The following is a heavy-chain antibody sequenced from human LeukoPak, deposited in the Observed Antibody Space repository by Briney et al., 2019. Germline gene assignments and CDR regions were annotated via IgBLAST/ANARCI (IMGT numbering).Heavy chain of an antibody. CDR3: ARRYGSGSYFDY. J-gene: IGHJ4*02. V-gene: IGHV4-39*01. Sequence: SETLSLTCTVSGGSISSSTYYWDWIRQPPGKGLEYLGSIHYSGSTYYNPSLKSRVTISVDTPKNQFSLRLSSVTASDTAVYYCARRYGSGSYFDYWGQGTLVTVSS. CDR2: IHYSGST. CDR1: GGSISSSTYY. D-gene: IGHD3-10*01.